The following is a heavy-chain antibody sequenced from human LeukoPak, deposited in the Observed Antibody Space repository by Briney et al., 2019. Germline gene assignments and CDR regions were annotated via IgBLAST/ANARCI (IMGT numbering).Heavy chain of an antibody. Sequence: GGSLRLSCAASEFTFSSYSMNWVREAPGKGLEWVSYITNSGNSKSYADSVRGRFTISRDNTKNSLYLQMNGLRAEDAAVYYCARTGSSGYLTFDYWGEGILVSVSS. CDR1: EFTFSSYS. CDR3: ARTGSSGYLTFDY. V-gene: IGHV3-48*01. D-gene: IGHD3-22*01. J-gene: IGHJ4*02. CDR2: ITNSGNSK.